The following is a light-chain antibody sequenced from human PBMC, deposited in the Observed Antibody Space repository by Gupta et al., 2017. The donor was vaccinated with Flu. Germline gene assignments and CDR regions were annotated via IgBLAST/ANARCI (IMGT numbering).Light chain of an antibody. CDR3: QQRSNWPPL. Sequence: DIVLTQSPATLSLSPGDRATLSCRASQSVSSYLAWYQQKPGQAPRLLIYDASNRATGIPARFSGSGSGTDFTLTISRLEPEDFAVYYCQQRSNWPPLFGGGTKVEIK. CDR1: QSVSSY. CDR2: DAS. V-gene: IGKV3-11*01. J-gene: IGKJ4*01.